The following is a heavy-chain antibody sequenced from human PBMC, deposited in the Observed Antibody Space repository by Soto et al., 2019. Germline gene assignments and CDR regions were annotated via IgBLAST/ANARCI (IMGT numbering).Heavy chain of an antibody. CDR1: GGSISTSIW. Sequence: PSETLSLTCTVSGGSISTSIWWTWVRQSPGKGLEWIGEIYHSGSTNYNPSLKSRVTISVDKSKNQFSLNLNSVTAADTAVYYCAKCNSNWPFYFDYWGQGSLVTVSS. D-gene: IGHD6-13*01. CDR2: IYHSGST. J-gene: IGHJ4*02. V-gene: IGHV4-4*02. CDR3: AKCNSNWPFYFDY.